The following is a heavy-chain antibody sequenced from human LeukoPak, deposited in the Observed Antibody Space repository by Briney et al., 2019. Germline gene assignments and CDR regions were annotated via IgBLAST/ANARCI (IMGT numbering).Heavy chain of an antibody. CDR2: MNPNSGNT. CDR1: GYTFTNYG. J-gene: IGHJ4*02. D-gene: IGHD6-13*01. CDR3: ARASRGIAAAGTDY. Sequence: ASVKVSCKASGYTFTNYGISWVRQAPGQGLEWMGWMNPNSGNTGYAQKFQGRVTITRNTSISTAYMELSSLRSEDTAVYYCARASRGIAAAGTDYWGQGTLVTVSS. V-gene: IGHV1-8*01.